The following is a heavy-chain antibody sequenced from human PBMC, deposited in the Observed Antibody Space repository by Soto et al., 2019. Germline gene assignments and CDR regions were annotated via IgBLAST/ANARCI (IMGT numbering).Heavy chain of an antibody. Sequence: QVTLRESGPVLVKPTETLTLTCAVSGLSLRNKGVGVSWFRQPPGKALEWLAHIFSKDEKSYNTSLRIRLSIWKDISQRQVVLRMTNMDPVDTGTYFGARITEAFDPCGAGTLVTVSS. CDR3: ARITEAFDP. V-gene: IGHV2-26*01. J-gene: IGHJ5*02. CDR2: IFSKDEK. CDR1: GLSLRNKGVG.